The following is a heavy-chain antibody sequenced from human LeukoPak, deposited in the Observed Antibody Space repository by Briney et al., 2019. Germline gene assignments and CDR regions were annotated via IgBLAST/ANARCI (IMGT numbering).Heavy chain of an antibody. CDR1: GYTFTSYA. Sequence: ASVKVSCKASGYTFTSYAMHWVRQAPGQRLEWMGWINAGNGNTKYSQKFQGRVTITRDTSASTAYMELSSLRSEDTAVYYCARDPAYYYGSGSSFDYWGQGTLVTVSS. CDR2: INAGNGNT. J-gene: IGHJ4*02. V-gene: IGHV1-3*01. CDR3: ARDPAYYYGSGSSFDY. D-gene: IGHD3-10*01.